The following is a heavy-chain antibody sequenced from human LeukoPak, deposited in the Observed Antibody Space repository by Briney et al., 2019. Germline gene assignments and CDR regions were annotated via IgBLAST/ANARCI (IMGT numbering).Heavy chain of an antibody. Sequence: GGSLRLSCAASGFTFSSYAMSWVRQAPGKGLEWVSGISDSGGSTYYADSVKGRFTIFRDNSKNTLYLQTNSLRAEDTAVYYCAKGVYDILTGCDYWGQGTLVTVSS. CDR3: AKGVYDILTGCDY. D-gene: IGHD3-9*01. CDR2: ISDSGGST. J-gene: IGHJ4*02. V-gene: IGHV3-23*01. CDR1: GFTFSSYA.